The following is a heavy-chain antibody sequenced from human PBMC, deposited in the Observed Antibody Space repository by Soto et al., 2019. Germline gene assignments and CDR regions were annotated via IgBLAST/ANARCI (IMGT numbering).Heavy chain of an antibody. CDR3: AIDLLDTTVDYYFDS. Sequence: SETLSLTCTVSGGSLSSGTYCWSWMRQPPGKGLEGIGYIYHSGSSQSNPSLKSRVTISIDTSKNQFSLELRSVTAADTAVYYCAIDLLDTTVDYYFDSWGPGRLVTVSS. V-gene: IGHV4-30-4*01. CDR1: GGSLSSGTYC. J-gene: IGHJ4*02. D-gene: IGHD4-17*01. CDR2: IYHSGSS.